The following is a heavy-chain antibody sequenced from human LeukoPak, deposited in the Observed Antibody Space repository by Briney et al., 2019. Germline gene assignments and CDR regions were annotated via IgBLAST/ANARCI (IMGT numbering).Heavy chain of an antibody. CDR1: GYSISSGYY. J-gene: IGHJ4*02. V-gene: IGHV4-38-2*02. D-gene: IGHD6-19*01. CDR3: ARVDEGVAVGGFDY. CDR2: IYHSGST. Sequence: SETLFLTCTVSGYSISSGYYWGWIRQPPGKGLEWIGSIYHSGSTYYNPSLKSRVTISVDTSKNQFSLKLSSVTAADTAVYYCARVDEGVAVGGFDYWGQGTLVTVSS.